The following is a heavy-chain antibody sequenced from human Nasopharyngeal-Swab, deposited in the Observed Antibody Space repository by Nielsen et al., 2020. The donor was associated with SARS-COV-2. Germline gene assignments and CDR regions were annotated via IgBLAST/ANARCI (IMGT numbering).Heavy chain of an antibody. CDR1: GYTFTSFG. V-gene: IGHV1-18*01. Sequence: ASVKVSCKASGYTFTSFGINWVRQAPGQGLEWMGWISTYNGITNYAQRFQGRVTMTTDTSTSTAYMDLRSLTSDDTAVYYCARDGDLNWFDPWGQGTQVTVPS. J-gene: IGHJ5*02. CDR2: ISTYNGIT. D-gene: IGHD7-27*01. CDR3: ARDGDLNWFDP.